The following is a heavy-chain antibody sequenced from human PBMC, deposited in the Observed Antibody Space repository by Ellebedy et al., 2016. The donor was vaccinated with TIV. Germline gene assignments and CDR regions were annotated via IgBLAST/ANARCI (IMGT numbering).Heavy chain of an antibody. Sequence: AASVKVSCKASGYTFTGYYMHWVRQAPGQGLEWMGGIIPIFGTANYAQKFQGRVTITADESTSTAYMELSSLRSEDTAVYYCARDLGDGYNSGFADYWGQGTLVTVSS. CDR3: ARDLGDGYNSGFADY. J-gene: IGHJ4*02. CDR1: GYTFTGYY. D-gene: IGHD5-24*01. CDR2: IIPIFGTA. V-gene: IGHV1-69*13.